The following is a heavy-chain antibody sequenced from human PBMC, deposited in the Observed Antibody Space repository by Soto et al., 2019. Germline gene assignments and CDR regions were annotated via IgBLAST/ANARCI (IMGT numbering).Heavy chain of an antibody. D-gene: IGHD3-3*01. V-gene: IGHV3-21*01. CDR3: ARETTVFGVVIGEDYYYGMDV. Sequence: EVQLVESGGGLVKPGGSLRLSCAASGFTFSSYRMNWVRQAPGKGLEWVSSISSSSSYIYYADSVKGRFTISRDNAKNSLYLQMNSLRAEDTAVYYCARETTVFGVVIGEDYYYGMDVWGQGTTVTVSS. CDR2: ISSSSSYI. J-gene: IGHJ6*02. CDR1: GFTFSSYR.